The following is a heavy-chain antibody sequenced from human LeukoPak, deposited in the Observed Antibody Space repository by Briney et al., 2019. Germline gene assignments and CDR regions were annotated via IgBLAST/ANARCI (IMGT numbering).Heavy chain of an antibody. CDR1: GYTFTSYY. D-gene: IGHD6-6*01. V-gene: IGHV1-46*01. CDR2: INPSGGST. J-gene: IGHJ5*02. CDR3: ARDIAARRLYNWFDP. Sequence: ASVKVSCKASGYTFTSYYMHWVRQAPGQGLEWMGIINPSGGSTSYAQKLQGRVTMTRDTSTSTVYMELSSLRSEDTAVYYCARDIAARRLYNWFDPWGQGTLVTVSS.